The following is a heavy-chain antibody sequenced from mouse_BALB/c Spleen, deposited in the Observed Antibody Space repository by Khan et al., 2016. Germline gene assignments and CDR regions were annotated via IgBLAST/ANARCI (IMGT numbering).Heavy chain of an antibody. Sequence: QVQLKQSGPGLVAPSQSLSITCTVSGFSITGFAVNWVRQPPGKGLEWLGVIWGDGSTDYDSALKSRLSISTDDSKSQVFLKMNSLQTDDTAKYSCDSYDDYDGGFAYWGQGTLVTVSA. V-gene: IGHV2-6-7*01. CDR1: GFSITGFA. CDR2: IWGDGST. D-gene: IGHD2-4*01. J-gene: IGHJ3*01. CDR3: DSYDDYDGGFAY.